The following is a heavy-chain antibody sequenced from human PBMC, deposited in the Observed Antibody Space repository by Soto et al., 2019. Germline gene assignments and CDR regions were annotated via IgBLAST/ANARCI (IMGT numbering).Heavy chain of an antibody. V-gene: IGHV1-58*01. CDR2: IVVGSGNT. J-gene: IGHJ3*02. D-gene: IGHD1-1*01. CDR3: ATPVQLERQFFGHDAFDI. Sequence: ASVKVSCKASGFTFTSSAVQWVRQARGQRLEWIGWIVVGSGNTNYAQKFQERVTITRDMSTSTAYMELSSLRSEDTVVYYCATPVQLERQFFGHDAFDIWGQGAMVTVSS. CDR1: GFTFTSSA.